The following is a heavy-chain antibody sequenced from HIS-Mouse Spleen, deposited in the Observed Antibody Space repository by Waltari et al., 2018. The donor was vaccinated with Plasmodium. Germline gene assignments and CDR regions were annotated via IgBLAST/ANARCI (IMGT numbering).Heavy chain of an antibody. D-gene: IGHD7-27*01. CDR1: GGTFSSYA. J-gene: IGHJ4*02. CDR2: IIPNLGIA. V-gene: IGHV1-69*04. Sequence: QVQLVQSGAEVKKPGSSVKVSCKASGGTFSSYAISWVRQAPGQGLEWMGRIIPNLGIANYEQKFQGRVTITADKSTSTADMELSSLRSEDTAVYYCAGSTGDRFDYWGQGTLVTVSS. CDR3: AGSTGDRFDY.